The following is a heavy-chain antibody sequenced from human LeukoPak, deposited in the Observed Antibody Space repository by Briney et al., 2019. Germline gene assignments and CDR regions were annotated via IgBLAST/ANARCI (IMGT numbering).Heavy chain of an antibody. CDR3: ARGYADSSDWAGDAFDI. CDR2: INDSGRT. J-gene: IGHJ3*02. Sequence: PSETLSLTCAVFGGSFNGHFWSWIRQPPGQGLEWIGEINDSGRTYVNPSSQSRLTMTVDTSRNQFSLNLSSVAAADTAVYFCARGYADSSDWAGDAFDIWGPGTMVSVSS. CDR1: GGSFNGHF. V-gene: IGHV4-34*01. D-gene: IGHD2-21*01.